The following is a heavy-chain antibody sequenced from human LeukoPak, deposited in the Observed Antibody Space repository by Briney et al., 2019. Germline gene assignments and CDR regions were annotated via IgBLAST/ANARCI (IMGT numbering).Heavy chain of an antibody. V-gene: IGHV5-51*01. CDR2: IYPGDSDT. D-gene: IGHD3-10*01. CDR1: GYSFTSYW. Sequence: GESLKISCKGSGYSFTSYWIGWVRQMPGKGLEWMGIIYPGDSDTRYSPSFQGQVTISADKSISTAYLQWSSLKASDTAMYYCARHGWGTSGSYPLYYYGMDVWGQGTTVTVSS. CDR3: ARHGWGTSGSYPLYYYGMDV. J-gene: IGHJ6*02.